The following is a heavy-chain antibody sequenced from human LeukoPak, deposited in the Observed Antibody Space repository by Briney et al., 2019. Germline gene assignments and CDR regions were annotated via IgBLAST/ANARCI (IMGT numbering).Heavy chain of an antibody. D-gene: IGHD1-26*01. J-gene: IGHJ3*02. Sequence: GGSLRLSCTESGFSFSSYWMGWVRQAPGKGLEWVANIGDDGRDKYYMGSVKGRFSISRDNARKSLYLQMNSLRAEDTALYYCARMTAGRAFDIWGQGTMVTVSS. CDR2: IGDDGRDK. V-gene: IGHV3-7*01. CDR1: GFSFSSYW. CDR3: ARMTAGRAFDI.